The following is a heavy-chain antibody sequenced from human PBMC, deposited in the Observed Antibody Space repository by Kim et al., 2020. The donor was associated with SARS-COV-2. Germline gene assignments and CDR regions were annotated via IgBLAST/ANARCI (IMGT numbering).Heavy chain of an antibody. J-gene: IGHJ4*02. D-gene: IGHD3-10*01. V-gene: IGHV3-23*01. Sequence: GGSLRLSCGASGFTFSSHAMTWVRQAPGKGLEWVSSVCGGDGGTYYADSVKGRFTISRDNSKNTLYLQMNSLRAEDTAIYYCAKPRSRSCGGQIDFWGQGTLVTVSS. CDR3: AKPRSRSCGGQIDF. CDR2: VCGGDGGT. CDR1: GFTFSSHA.